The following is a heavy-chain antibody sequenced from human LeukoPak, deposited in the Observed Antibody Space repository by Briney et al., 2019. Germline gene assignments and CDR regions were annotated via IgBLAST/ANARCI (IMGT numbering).Heavy chain of an antibody. V-gene: IGHV1-18*01. CDR2: ISGYNANT. Sequence: GASVKVSCKASGYTFTSYGITWVRQAPGQGLEWMGWISGYNANTNYAQKLQGRVTMTTDTSTSTADMELRSLRSDDTAVYYCARDSLMGYSYAKTDYWGQGTLVTVSS. J-gene: IGHJ4*02. CDR1: GYTFTSYG. D-gene: IGHD5-18*01. CDR3: ARDSLMGYSYAKTDY.